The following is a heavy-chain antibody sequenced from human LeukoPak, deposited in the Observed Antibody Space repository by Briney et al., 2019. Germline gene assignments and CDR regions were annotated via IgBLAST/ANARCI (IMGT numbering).Heavy chain of an antibody. J-gene: IGHJ4*02. D-gene: IGHD1-7*01. CDR2: IYYSGST. CDR3: ARLGGAKWNYVLD. CDR1: GGSISRSSYH. V-gene: IGHV4-39*01. Sequence: PSETLSLTCTVSGGSISRSSYHWGWIRQPPGRGLEWIGGIYYSGSTYYNPSLKSRVTISVDTSKNQFSLKLSSVSAADTAVYYCARLGGAKWNYVLDWGQGTLVTVSS.